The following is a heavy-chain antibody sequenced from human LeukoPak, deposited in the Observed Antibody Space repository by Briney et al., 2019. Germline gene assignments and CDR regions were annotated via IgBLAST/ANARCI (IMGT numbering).Heavy chain of an antibody. V-gene: IGHV3-30*02. Sequence: GGSLRLSCAASRFTFSSFGMHWVRQAPGKGLEWVAFIRYDGSNEYYADSVKGRFTISRDNSKNTLYLQMNSLRAEDTAVYYGTASTYCGGDCYSDWGQGTLVTVSS. J-gene: IGHJ4*02. CDR1: RFTFSSFG. CDR3: TASTYCGGDCYSD. D-gene: IGHD2-21*02. CDR2: IRYDGSNE.